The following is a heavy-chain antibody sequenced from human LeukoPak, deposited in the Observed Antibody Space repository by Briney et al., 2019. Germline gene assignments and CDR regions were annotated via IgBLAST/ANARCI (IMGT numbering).Heavy chain of an antibody. D-gene: IGHD3-22*01. Sequence: GGSLRLSCAASGFTFSSYAMSWVRQAPGKGLEWVSAISGSGGNTYYADSVKGRFTISRDSSKNTLYLQMNSLRAEDTAVYYCAKAHYYDSSGYYPIFDYWGQGTLVTVSS. J-gene: IGHJ4*02. V-gene: IGHV3-23*01. CDR2: ISGSGGNT. CDR1: GFTFSSYA. CDR3: AKAHYYDSSGYYPIFDY.